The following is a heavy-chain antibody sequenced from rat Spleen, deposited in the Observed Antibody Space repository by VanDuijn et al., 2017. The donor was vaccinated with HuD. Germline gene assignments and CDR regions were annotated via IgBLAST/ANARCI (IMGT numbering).Heavy chain of an antibody. CDR2: IKDRSNNYAT. CDR3: AKPLDYYSVPFDY. J-gene: IGHJ2*01. Sequence: EVQVVETGGGLVQPGKSLQLTCATSGFTFSTAWMHWVRQSPDKRLEWVARIKDRSNNYATDYVESVKGRFTISRDNAKSTLYLQMDSLRSEDTATYYCAKPLDYYSVPFDYWGQGDMVTVSS. CDR1: GFTFSTAW. D-gene: IGHD1-1*01. V-gene: IGHV6-13*01.